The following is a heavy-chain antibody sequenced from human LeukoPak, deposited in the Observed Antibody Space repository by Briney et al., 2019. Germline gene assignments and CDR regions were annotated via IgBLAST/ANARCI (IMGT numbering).Heavy chain of an antibody. D-gene: IGHD3-16*01. J-gene: IGHJ4*02. CDR2: IYNGGST. Sequence: GGSLRLSCAASGFPVSDNYTTWVSQAPRKGLEWVSVIYNGGSTNYAGSVKGGFTISRDNSKNTLYLQMDSLRVEDTAVYYCARWPTMGGRWGQGTLVTVSS. CDR3: ARWPTMGGR. CDR1: GFPVSDNY. V-gene: IGHV3-53*01.